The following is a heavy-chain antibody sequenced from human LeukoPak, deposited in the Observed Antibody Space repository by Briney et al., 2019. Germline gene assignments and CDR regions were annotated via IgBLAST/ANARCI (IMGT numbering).Heavy chain of an antibody. V-gene: IGHV4-39*01. CDR2: IYYGGSP. J-gene: IGHJ4*01. Sequence: PSETLSLTCTVSGGSISSSGYYWGWIRQPPGKGLEWIGTIYYGGSPYYNPSLKSRVTISVDTSKNQFSLKMSSVTAADTAVYYCARPWHNWNYYFDYWGHGILVTVSS. CDR1: GGSISSSGYY. CDR3: ARPWHNWNYYFDY. D-gene: IGHD1-7*01.